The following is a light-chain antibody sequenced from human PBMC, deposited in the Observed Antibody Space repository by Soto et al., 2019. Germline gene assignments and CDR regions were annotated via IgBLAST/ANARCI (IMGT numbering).Light chain of an antibody. Sequence: DIVMTQSPDSLSVSLGERAAFNCKSSQSVLYSSDNKNYLAWYQQKPRQPPRLLIYWTSARESGVPDRFSGSGSGTDFTLTISSLQAEDVAVYYCQQYYDTPYTFGQGTRLEIK. CDR1: QSVLYSSDNKNY. CDR3: QQYYDTPYT. V-gene: IGKV4-1*01. J-gene: IGKJ5*01. CDR2: WTS.